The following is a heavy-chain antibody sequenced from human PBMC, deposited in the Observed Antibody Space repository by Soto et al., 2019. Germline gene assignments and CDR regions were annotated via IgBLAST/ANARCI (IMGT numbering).Heavy chain of an antibody. Sequence: QVQLVESGGGVVQPGRSLRLSCAASGFTFSSYAMHWVRQAPGKGLEWVAVISYDGSNKYYADSVKGRFTISRDNSKNTLYLQMNSLRAEDTAVYYCARDYRSSRLKWIQRFDWGQGTLVTVSS. J-gene: IGHJ4*02. CDR3: ARDYRSSRLKWIQRFD. CDR1: GFTFSSYA. D-gene: IGHD5-18*01. V-gene: IGHV3-30-3*01. CDR2: ISYDGSNK.